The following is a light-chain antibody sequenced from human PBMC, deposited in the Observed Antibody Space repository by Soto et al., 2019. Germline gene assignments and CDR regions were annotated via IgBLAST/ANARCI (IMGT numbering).Light chain of an antibody. CDR3: LQDYNYPWT. Sequence: AIQMTQSPSSLSASVGDRVTITCRASQDIRNDLGWYQEKPRQAPKLLIYAASNLQRGVPSRFSGSGSGTDFTVTINNMQPEDFATYYCLQDYNYPWTFGQGTKLEV. J-gene: IGKJ1*01. V-gene: IGKV1-6*01. CDR2: AAS. CDR1: QDIRND.